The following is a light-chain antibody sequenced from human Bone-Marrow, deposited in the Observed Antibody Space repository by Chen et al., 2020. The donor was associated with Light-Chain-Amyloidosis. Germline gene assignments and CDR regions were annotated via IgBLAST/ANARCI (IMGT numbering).Light chain of an antibody. V-gene: IGLV2-11*01. CDR3: CSDAGSYTSLWV. Sequence: QSALTPPRSVSGSPGPSVTISCTGTSSDVGGYHYVSWYQQHPGKAPTLMIYDVSKRPSGVPDRFSGSKSGNTAALTISGLQAEDEADYYCCSDAGSYTSLWVFGGGTKLTVL. CDR1: SSDVGGYHY. CDR2: DVS. J-gene: IGLJ3*02.